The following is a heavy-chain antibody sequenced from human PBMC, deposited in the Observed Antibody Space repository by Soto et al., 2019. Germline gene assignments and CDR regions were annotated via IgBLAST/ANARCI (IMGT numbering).Heavy chain of an antibody. CDR1: GYTLTELS. D-gene: IGHD6-13*01. CDR3: ATVGPYRGSSWYGY. Sequence: ASVKVACKVSGYTLTELSMHWVRQAPGKGLEWMGGFDPEDGETIYAQKFQGRVTMTEDTSTDTAYMELSSLRSEDTAVYYCATVGPYRGSSWYGYWGQGTLVTVSS. J-gene: IGHJ4*02. V-gene: IGHV1-24*01. CDR2: FDPEDGET.